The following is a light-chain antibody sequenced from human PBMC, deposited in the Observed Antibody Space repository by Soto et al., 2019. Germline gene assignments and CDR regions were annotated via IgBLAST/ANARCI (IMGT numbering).Light chain of an antibody. CDR1: QGIRRD. V-gene: IGKV1-17*01. J-gene: IGKJ4*01. CDR3: LQHNSYPLT. CDR2: AVS. Sequence: DIQMTQSPSSLSAPVGGRVTITCRASQGIRRDLGWYQQKPGKAPTRLIYAVSSLHSGVPSRFSGSGSGTEITLTISCLQPEDSAPYYFLQHNSYPLTFGGGTKVEIK.